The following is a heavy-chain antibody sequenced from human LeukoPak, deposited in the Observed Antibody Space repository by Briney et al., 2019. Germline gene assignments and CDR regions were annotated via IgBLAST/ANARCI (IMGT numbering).Heavy chain of an antibody. V-gene: IGHV3-23*01. CDR1: GFTLSSYA. D-gene: IGHD6-19*01. CDR3: AASSGWYRTFDY. CDR2: ISGGGGST. J-gene: IGHJ4*02. Sequence: GGSLRLSCAASGFTLSSYAMSWVRQAPGKGLEWVSTISGGGGSTYYADSVKGRFTISRDNSKNTLYLQMNSLGGEDTAVYYCAASSGWYRTFDYWGQGTLVTVSS.